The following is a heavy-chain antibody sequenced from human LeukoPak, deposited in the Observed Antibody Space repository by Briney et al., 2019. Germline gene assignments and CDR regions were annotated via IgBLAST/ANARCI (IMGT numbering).Heavy chain of an antibody. CDR1: GFTLSSYW. J-gene: IGHJ3*02. V-gene: IGHV3-7*03. D-gene: IGHD3-10*01. CDR3: ARDWVAGVPFDAFDI. CDR2: IKKDGSEK. Sequence: GGSLRLSCAASGFTLSSYWMSWVRQAPGKGLEWVANIKKDGSEKYYVDSAKGRFTISRDNAQNSVYLHMNSLTAEDTALYYCARDWVAGVPFDAFDIWGQGTMVSVSS.